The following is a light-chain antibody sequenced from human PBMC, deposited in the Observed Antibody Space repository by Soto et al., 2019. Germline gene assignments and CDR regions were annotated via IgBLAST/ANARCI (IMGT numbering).Light chain of an antibody. CDR3: QQYNNWPPA. J-gene: IGKJ1*01. Sequence: EIVMTQSPATLSVSPGERATLSCRASQSVSGNLAWYQQKPGQAPRLLIYGASTRATAIPARFSGSGSGTEFTLTISSLQSEDFVVFYCQQYNNWPPAFGQGTKVEIK. V-gene: IGKV3-15*01. CDR2: GAS. CDR1: QSVSGN.